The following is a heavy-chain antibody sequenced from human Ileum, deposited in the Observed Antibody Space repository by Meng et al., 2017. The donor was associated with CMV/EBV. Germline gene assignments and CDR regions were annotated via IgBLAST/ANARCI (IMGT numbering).Heavy chain of an antibody. CDR3: ARDGLSGRYFDY. V-gene: IGHV7-4-1*02. CDR1: GYTFTSNN. CDR2: IDTNTGNP. Sequence: QVLLAQSGAEVKKPGASIKVSCKTSGYTFTSNNIIWVRQAPGQGPEWMGWIDTNTGNPTYAQGFTGRFVFSLDTSVNTAYLEISSLKAEDTAVYYCARDGLSGRYFDYWGQGTLVTVSS. J-gene: IGHJ4*02. D-gene: IGHD1-26*01.